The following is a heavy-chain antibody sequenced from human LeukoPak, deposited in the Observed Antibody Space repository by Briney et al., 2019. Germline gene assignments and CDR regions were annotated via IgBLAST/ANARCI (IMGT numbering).Heavy chain of an antibody. CDR1: GGSLSPYY. CDR2: IYYSGST. V-gene: IGHV4-59*01. CDR3: ARGGGSGRGNWFDP. J-gene: IGHJ5*02. D-gene: IGHD3-10*01. Sequence: SETLSLTCTVSGGSLSPYYWSWIRQPPGKGLEWIGYIYYSGSTNYNPPLKSRVTISVDTSKSQFSLKLSSATAADTAVYYCARGGGSGRGNWFDPRGQGSLVIVSS.